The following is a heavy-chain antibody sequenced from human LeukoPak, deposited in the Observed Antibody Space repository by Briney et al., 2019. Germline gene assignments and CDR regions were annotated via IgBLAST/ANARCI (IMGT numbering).Heavy chain of an antibody. J-gene: IGHJ4*02. CDR3: ARVFVGYCSGGSCPWDY. V-gene: IGHV3-48*02. Sequence: GGSLRLSCAASGFTFSSYSMNWVRQAPGKGLEWVSYISSSSSAIYYADSVKGRFTISRDNAKNSLYLQMNSLRDEDTAVYYCARVFVGYCSGGSCPWDYWGQGTLVTVSS. CDR2: ISSSSSAI. D-gene: IGHD2-15*01. CDR1: GFTFSSYS.